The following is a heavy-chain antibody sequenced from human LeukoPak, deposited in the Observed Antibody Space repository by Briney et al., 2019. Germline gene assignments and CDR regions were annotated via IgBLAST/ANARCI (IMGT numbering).Heavy chain of an antibody. V-gene: IGHV3-48*03. CDR3: VRDPLVTEVFFDF. Sequence: PGGSLRLSCTASGFTFSTFEMSWVRQAPGKGLEWISCIAYRGSFICYADSVKGRFTISRDYAENSLYLQMNSLRAEDTAVYYCVRDPLVTEVFFDFWGHGTLVTVSP. CDR1: GFTFSTFE. CDR2: IAYRGSFI. J-gene: IGHJ4*01. D-gene: IGHD3-9*01.